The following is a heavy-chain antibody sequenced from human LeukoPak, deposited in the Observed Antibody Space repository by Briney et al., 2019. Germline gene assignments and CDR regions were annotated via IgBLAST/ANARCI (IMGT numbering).Heavy chain of an antibody. CDR2: ISNKGSSSTT. Sequence: KPGGSLRLSCAASGFIFSDYYMGWVRQAPGKGLEWVSYISNKGSSSTTYYADSVKGRFTISRDDAQNSLYLQMNSLRAEDTAVYYCVRGQDSGFWSSYSYYFDHWGQGTLVTVSS. J-gene: IGHJ4*02. D-gene: IGHD3-3*01. V-gene: IGHV3-11*04. CDR3: VRGQDSGFWSSYSYYFDH. CDR1: GFIFSDYY.